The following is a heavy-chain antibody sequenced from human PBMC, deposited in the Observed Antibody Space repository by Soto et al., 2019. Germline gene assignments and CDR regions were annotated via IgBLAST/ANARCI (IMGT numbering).Heavy chain of an antibody. V-gene: IGHV3-23*01. CDR1: GFTFSSYA. D-gene: IGHD3-22*01. Sequence: GSLRLSGAACGFTFSSYAMSWVRQAPGKGLEWVSAISGSGGSTYYADSVKVRFTISRDNSKNTLYLQMNSLRAEDTAVYYCAKFSGRVPMIVVVIKAPGYSYYGMDVWGQGTTVTAP. J-gene: IGHJ6*02. CDR2: ISGSGGST. CDR3: AKFSGRVPMIVVVIKAPGYSYYGMDV.